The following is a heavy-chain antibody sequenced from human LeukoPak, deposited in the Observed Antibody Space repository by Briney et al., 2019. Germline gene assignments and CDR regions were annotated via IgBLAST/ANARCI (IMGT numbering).Heavy chain of an antibody. J-gene: IGHJ3*02. V-gene: IGHV4-4*02. CDR1: GGSISSSNW. CDR3: AREAKSIAAAGGAFDI. CDR2: IYHSGST. D-gene: IGHD6-13*01. Sequence: PSETLSLTCAVSGGSISSSNWWSWVRRPPGKGLEWIGEIYHSGSTNYNPSLKSRVTISVDKSKNQFSLKLSSVTAADTAVYYCAREAKSIAAAGGAFDIWGQGTMVTVSS.